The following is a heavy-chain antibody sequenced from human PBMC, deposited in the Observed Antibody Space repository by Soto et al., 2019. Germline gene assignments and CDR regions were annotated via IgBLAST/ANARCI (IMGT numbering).Heavy chain of an antibody. Sequence: PVGSLRLSCAASGFTFSSYAMHWVRQAPGKGLEWVAVISYDGSNKYYADSVKGRFTISRDNSKNTLYLQMNSLRAEDTAVYYCYDFWSGPNVWGQGTTVTVSS. CDR3: YDFWSGPNV. V-gene: IGHV3-30-3*01. CDR1: GFTFSSYA. CDR2: ISYDGSNK. D-gene: IGHD3-3*01. J-gene: IGHJ6*02.